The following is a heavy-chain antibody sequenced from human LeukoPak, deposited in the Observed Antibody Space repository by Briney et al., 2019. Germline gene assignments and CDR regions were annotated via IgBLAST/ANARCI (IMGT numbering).Heavy chain of an antibody. CDR2: INSDGSST. CDR1: GFTFSSYS. J-gene: IGHJ2*01. Sequence: PGGSLRLSCAASGFTFSSYSMNWVRQAPGKGLEWVSRINSDGSSTSYADSVKGRFTISRDNAKNTLYLQMNSLRAEDTAMYYCARADRPNWYFDLWGRGTLVTVSS. CDR3: ARADRPNWYFDL. V-gene: IGHV3-74*01.